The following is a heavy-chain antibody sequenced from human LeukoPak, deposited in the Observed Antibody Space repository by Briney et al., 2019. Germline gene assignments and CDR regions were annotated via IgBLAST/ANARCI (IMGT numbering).Heavy chain of an antibody. Sequence: GGSLRLSWAAPGFTFSGSGMTWIRQAPGKGREWVANIKEDGSDKYYVDSVKGRFTISRDNAKDSLYLQLNSLRAEDTALYYCARGRYTGGWYPDYFDYWGQGALVTVSS. CDR3: ARGRYTGGWYPDYFDY. J-gene: IGHJ4*02. CDR1: GFTFSGSG. CDR2: IKEDGSDK. V-gene: IGHV3-7*01. D-gene: IGHD6-19*01.